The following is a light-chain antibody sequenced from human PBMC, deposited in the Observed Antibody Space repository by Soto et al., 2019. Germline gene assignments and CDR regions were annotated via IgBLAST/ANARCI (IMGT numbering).Light chain of an antibody. CDR2: GVS. V-gene: IGKV3D-15*01. CDR1: QSITSTY. J-gene: IGKJ1*01. CDR3: QHYNSYSEA. Sequence: EVVMTQSPATLSVSPGERATLSCRASQSITSTYLAWYQQKPGQAPRLLIYGVSSRATGVPARFSGSGSGTDFTLTISSLQPDDFATYYCQHYNSYSEAFGQGTKVDIK.